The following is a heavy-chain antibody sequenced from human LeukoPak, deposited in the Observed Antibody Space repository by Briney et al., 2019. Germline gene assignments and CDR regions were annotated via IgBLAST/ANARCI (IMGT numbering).Heavy chain of an antibody. CDR1: GGSFSGYY. Sequence: SETLSLTCAVYGGSFSGYYWSWIRQPPGKGLEWIGEINHSGSTNYNPSLKSRVTISVDTSKNQFSLKLSSVTAADTAVYYCAIGIYGYCSSTSCYPGFDYWGQGTLVTVSS. V-gene: IGHV4-34*01. J-gene: IGHJ4*02. D-gene: IGHD2-2*03. CDR3: AIGIYGYCSSTSCYPGFDY. CDR2: INHSGST.